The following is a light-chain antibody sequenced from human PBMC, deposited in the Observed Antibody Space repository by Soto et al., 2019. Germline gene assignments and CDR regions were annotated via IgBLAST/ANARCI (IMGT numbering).Light chain of an antibody. V-gene: IGKV1-39*01. J-gene: IGKJ1*01. Sequence: DIQMTQSPSSLSASVGDRVTITCRTSQSIDSYLNWYQEKPRKAPKLLMYAASSLQSGVPSRFSGSGSGTDFTLTITSLQPEDFATYYCQQSYSTPWTFGQGTNVEVK. CDR2: AAS. CDR3: QQSYSTPWT. CDR1: QSIDSY.